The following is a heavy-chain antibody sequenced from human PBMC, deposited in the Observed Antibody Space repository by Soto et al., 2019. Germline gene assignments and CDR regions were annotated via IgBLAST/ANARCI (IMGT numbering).Heavy chain of an antibody. V-gene: IGHV3-30*18. D-gene: IGHD1-26*01. Sequence: VGSLRLSCAASGFTFSAYGMHWVRQAPGKGLEWLAVLSYHLSSEFYADAVKGRFTISRDNSKNTLYLQMNSLRPEDTAVYYCAKELDRYSAAWFDIDDWGQGTLVTVSS. CDR2: LSYHLSSE. CDR3: AKELDRYSAAWFDIDD. J-gene: IGHJ4*02. CDR1: GFTFSAYG.